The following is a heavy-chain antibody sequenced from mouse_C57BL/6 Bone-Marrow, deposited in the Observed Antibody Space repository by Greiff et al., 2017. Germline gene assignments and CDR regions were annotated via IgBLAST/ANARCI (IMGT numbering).Heavy chain of an antibody. CDR1: GYTFTNYW. CDR3: AKIYYYGSSYAMDY. CDR2: IYPGGGYT. V-gene: IGHV1-63*01. Sequence: QVQLQQSGAELVRPGTSVKMSCKASGYTFTNYWIGWAKQRPGHGLEWIGDIYPGGGYTNYNEKFKGKATLTADKSSSTAYMQFSSLTSEDSAIYYWAKIYYYGSSYAMDYWGQGTSVTVSS. D-gene: IGHD1-1*01. J-gene: IGHJ4*01.